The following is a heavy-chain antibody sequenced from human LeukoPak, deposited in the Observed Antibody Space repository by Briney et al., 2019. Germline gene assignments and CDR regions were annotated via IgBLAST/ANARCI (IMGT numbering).Heavy chain of an antibody. Sequence: GASVKVSCKASGYTFTSYYMHWVRQAPGQGLEWMGIINPSGGSTSYAQKFQGRVTMTRDTSTSTVYMELSSLRSEDTAVYYCARFEDGGSWPWPGLDSWGQGTLVTVSS. J-gene: IGHJ4*02. D-gene: IGHD6-13*01. CDR1: GYTFTSYY. CDR3: ARFEDGGSWPWPGLDS. V-gene: IGHV1-46*01. CDR2: INPSGGST.